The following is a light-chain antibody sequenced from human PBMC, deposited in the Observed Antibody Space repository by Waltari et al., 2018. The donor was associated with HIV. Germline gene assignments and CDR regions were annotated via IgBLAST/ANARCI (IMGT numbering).Light chain of an antibody. J-gene: IGLJ2*01. Sequence: QSALTPPRSVSESPGQSVTISCTRTSSDVGAYNHFSWYQQHPGRAPKFIIYNFRERPSGVPDRFSGSKSGNTASLTISGLQAEDEADYYCSSYAGTSNFVLFGGGTKLTVL. CDR1: SSDVGAYNH. V-gene: IGLV2-11*01. CDR2: NFR. CDR3: SSYAGTSNFVL.